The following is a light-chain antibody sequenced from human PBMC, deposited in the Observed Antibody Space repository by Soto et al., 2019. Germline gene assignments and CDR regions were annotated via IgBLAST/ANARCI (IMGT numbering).Light chain of an antibody. V-gene: IGKV3-15*01. J-gene: IGKJ4*01. CDR1: QRGRDN. Sequence: EIVMTQCPDTLSVSPGERATLSCRASQRGRDNLAWHQQKPGQAPRLIRDGASTRATGSPARFSGSGSVTEFTLTSSSLQSEALAVYSCPHYANWPPTFGPGTKVEN. CDR3: PHYANWPPT. CDR2: GAS.